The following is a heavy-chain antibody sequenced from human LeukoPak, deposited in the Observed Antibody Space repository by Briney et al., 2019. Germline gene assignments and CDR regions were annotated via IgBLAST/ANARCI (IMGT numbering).Heavy chain of an antibody. J-gene: IGHJ4*02. D-gene: IGHD3-10*01. Sequence: PGGSLRLSCAASGFTVSSNYMSWVRQAPGKGLEWVSVIYSGGTTHNANSVKGRFTISRDNSKNTLYLQMNSLRAEDTAVYYCARDTNYYGSGSSDYWGQGTLVTVSS. CDR1: GFTVSSNY. V-gene: IGHV3-66*01. CDR2: IYSGGTT. CDR3: ARDTNYYGSGSSDY.